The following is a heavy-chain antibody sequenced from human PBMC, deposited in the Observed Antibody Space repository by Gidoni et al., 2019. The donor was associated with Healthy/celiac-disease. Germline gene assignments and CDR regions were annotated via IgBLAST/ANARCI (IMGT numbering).Heavy chain of an antibody. J-gene: IGHJ6*02. D-gene: IGHD2-21*02. V-gene: IGHV4-59*01. Sequence: QVQLPESGPGLVKPSETLSLTCTVSGGSISSYYWSWIRQPPGKGLEWIGYIYYSGSTNYNPSLKSRVTISVDTSKNQFSLKLSSVTAADTAVYYCARSDPGYYYGMDVWGQGTTVTVSS. CDR3: ARSDPGYYYGMDV. CDR2: IYYSGST. CDR1: GGSISSYY.